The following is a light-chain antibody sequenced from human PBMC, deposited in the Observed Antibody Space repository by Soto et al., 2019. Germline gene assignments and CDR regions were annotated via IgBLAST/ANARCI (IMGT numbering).Light chain of an antibody. J-gene: IGKJ5*01. CDR3: MQALQTPIT. CDR1: QSLLHSNGYNF. V-gene: IGKV2-28*01. CDR2: LGS. Sequence: DIVMTQSPLSLPVTPGEPASISCRSSQSLLHSNGYNFLDWYLQKPGQSPQLLIYLGSNRASGVPDRFSGSEPGTDFTLKISRVEAEDVGVYYCMQALQTPITFGQGTRLEIK.